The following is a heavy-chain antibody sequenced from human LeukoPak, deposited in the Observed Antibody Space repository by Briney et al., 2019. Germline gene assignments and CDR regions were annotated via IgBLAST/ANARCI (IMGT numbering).Heavy chain of an antibody. CDR3: ARVAAVGGVNYGMDV. CDR2: INPNSGGT. Sequence: ASVKVSCKASGYTLTGYYMHWVRHAPGQGLEWMGWINPNSGGTKYAQKFQGRVTMSRDTSISTGYMELSRLRSDDTAVYYCARVAAVGGVNYGMDVWGQGTTVTVSS. J-gene: IGHJ6*02. D-gene: IGHD6-13*01. V-gene: IGHV1-2*02. CDR1: GYTLTGYY.